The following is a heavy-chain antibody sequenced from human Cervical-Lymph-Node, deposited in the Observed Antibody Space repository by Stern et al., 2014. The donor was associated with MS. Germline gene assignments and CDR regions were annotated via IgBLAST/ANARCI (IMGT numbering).Heavy chain of an antibody. CDR3: ARSRGSVAAAALGYLYHTMDV. CDR1: GFTFSSYS. CDR2: ISSRSDYI. V-gene: IGHV3-21*06. D-gene: IGHD2-15*01. Sequence: EVHLVEAGGGLVKPGGSLRLSCAASGFTFSSYSMNWVRQAPGKGLEWVSVISSRSDYINSGDSLKGRFTVSRDNARDSLFLNMHSLRAEDTAVYYCARSRGSVAAAALGYLYHTMDVWGQGTTVTVS. J-gene: IGHJ6*02.